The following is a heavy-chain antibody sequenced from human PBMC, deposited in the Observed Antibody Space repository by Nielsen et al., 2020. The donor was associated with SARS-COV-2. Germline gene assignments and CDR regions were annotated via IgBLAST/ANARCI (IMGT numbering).Heavy chain of an antibody. D-gene: IGHD4-11*01. CDR1: GFNFRAYG. CDR3: ARDAAYSRFDY. V-gene: IGHV3-7*05. CDR2: INEDGSVV. J-gene: IGHJ4*02. Sequence: GESLKISCAASGFNFRAYGMHWVRQAPGKGLEWVANINEDGSVVNYVDSVKGRFTISRDNAGKSLYLQMNSLRAEDTAVYYCARDAAYSRFDYWGQGTLVTVSS.